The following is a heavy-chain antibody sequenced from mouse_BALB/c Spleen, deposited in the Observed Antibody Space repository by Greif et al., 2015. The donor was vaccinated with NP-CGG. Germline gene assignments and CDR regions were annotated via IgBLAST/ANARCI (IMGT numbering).Heavy chain of an antibody. J-gene: IGHJ3*01. Sequence: EVMLVESGGGLVQPGGSLRLSCATSGFTFTDYYMSWVRQPPGKALEWLGFIRNKANGYTTEYSASVKGRFTISRDNSQSILYLQMNTLRAEDSATYYCARGPPTPAYWGQGTLVTVSA. CDR1: GFTFTDYY. CDR2: IRNKANGYTT. D-gene: IGHD2-10*01. V-gene: IGHV7-3*02. CDR3: ARGPPTPAY.